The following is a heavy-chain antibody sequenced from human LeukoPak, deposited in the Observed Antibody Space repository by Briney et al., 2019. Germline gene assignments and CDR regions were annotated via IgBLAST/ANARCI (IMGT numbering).Heavy chain of an antibody. V-gene: IGHV3-21*01. CDR3: ARDTYGGGIAADY. Sequence: GGSLRLSCAASGLTFSSYGMSWVRQAPGRGLEWVSAISSSSSYIYYADSVKGRFTISRDNAKNSLYLQMNSLRAEDTAVYYCARDTYGGGIAADYWGQGTLVTVSS. J-gene: IGHJ4*02. CDR1: GLTFSSYG. CDR2: ISSSSSYI. D-gene: IGHD6-13*01.